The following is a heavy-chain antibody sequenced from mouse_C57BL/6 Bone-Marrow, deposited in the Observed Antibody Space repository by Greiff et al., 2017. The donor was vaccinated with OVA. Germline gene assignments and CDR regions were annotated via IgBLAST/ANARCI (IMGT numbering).Heavy chain of an antibody. CDR2: IDPSDSYT. Sequence: QVQLQQPGAELVRPGTSVKLSCKASGYTFTRYWMHWVKQRPGQGLEWIGVIDPSDSYTNYNQKFKGKATLTVDTSSSTAYMQLSSLTSEDSAVYYCARAYWYFDVWGTGTTVTVSS. V-gene: IGHV1-59*01. J-gene: IGHJ1*03. CDR3: ARAYWYFDV. CDR1: GYTFTRYW.